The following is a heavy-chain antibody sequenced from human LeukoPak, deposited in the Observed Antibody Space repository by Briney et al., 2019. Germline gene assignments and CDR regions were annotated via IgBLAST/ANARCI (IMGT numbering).Heavy chain of an antibody. Sequence: GGSLRLSCAASGFTFSSYAMHWVRQAPGKGLEWVAVISYDGSNKYYADFVKGRFTISRDNSKNTLYLQMNSLRAEDTAVYYCARDFTATDAFDIWGQGTMVTVSS. CDR3: ARDFTATDAFDI. V-gene: IGHV3-30-3*01. D-gene: IGHD2-21*02. CDR2: ISYDGSNK. CDR1: GFTFSSYA. J-gene: IGHJ3*02.